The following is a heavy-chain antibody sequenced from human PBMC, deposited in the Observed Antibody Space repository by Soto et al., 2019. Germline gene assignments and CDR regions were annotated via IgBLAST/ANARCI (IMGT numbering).Heavy chain of an antibody. CDR2: MNPNSGNT. Sequence: GASVKVSCKASGYTFTSYDINWARQATGQGLEWMGWMNPNSGNTGYAQKFQGRVTMTRNTSISTAYMELSSLRSEDTAVYYCARGAVRYSSSWYRSYYYYGMDVWGQGTTVTVSS. V-gene: IGHV1-8*01. CDR1: GYTFTSYD. J-gene: IGHJ6*02. D-gene: IGHD6-13*01. CDR3: ARGAVRYSSSWYRSYYYYGMDV.